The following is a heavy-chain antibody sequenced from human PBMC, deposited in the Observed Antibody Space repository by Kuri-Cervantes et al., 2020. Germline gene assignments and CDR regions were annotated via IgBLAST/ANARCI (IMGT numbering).Heavy chain of an antibody. J-gene: IGHJ6*02. CDR1: GYTFTSYY. V-gene: IGHV1-18*04. CDR3: ARESLVFGYSYGEALIDYYYYGMDV. CDR2: ISAYNGNT. D-gene: IGHD5-18*01. Sequence: ASVKVSCKASGYTFTSYYMHWVRQAPGQGLEWMGWISAYNGNTNYAQKLQGRVTMTTDTSTSTAYMELRSLRSDDTAVYYCARESLVFGYSYGEALIDYYYYGMDVWGQGTTVTVSS.